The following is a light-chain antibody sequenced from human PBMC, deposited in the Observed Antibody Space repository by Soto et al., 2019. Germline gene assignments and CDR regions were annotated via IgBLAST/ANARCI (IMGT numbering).Light chain of an antibody. V-gene: IGKV3D-15*01. CDR3: QQYNNWPLT. J-gene: IGKJ4*01. CDR1: QYINTR. CDR2: GAS. Sequence: EIVLTQSPATPSSFPGDRVTLSCRASQYINTRLAWYQHRPGQAPRLLIYGASTRATGIPARFSGSGSGTEFTLTISSLQSEDFAVYYCQQYNNWPLTFGGGTKVDIK.